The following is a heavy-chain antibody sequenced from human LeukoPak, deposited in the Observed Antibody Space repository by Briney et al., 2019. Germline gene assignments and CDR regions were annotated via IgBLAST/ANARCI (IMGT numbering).Heavy chain of an antibody. Sequence: GGSLRLSCAASGFTFSSYGIHWVRQAPGKGLEWVAFIRYDGSNKYYADSVKGRFTISRDNSKNTLYLLMNSLRAEDTAVYYCALISRDAFDIWGQGTMVTVSS. V-gene: IGHV3-30*02. J-gene: IGHJ3*02. CDR2: IRYDGSNK. CDR3: ALISRDAFDI. CDR1: GFTFSSYG. D-gene: IGHD2/OR15-2a*01.